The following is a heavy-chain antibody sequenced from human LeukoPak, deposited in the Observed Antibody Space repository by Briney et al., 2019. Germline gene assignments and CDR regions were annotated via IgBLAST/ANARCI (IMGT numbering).Heavy chain of an antibody. Sequence: GGSLRLSCAASGFSFSTYWMSWVRQAPGKGLELVANIKQDGSEKYYVDSVKGRFTISSDNAKNSLYLQMNSLRAEDTAVYYCARDHSSSWYGSWLYWGQGTLVTVSS. CDR2: IKQDGSEK. J-gene: IGHJ4*02. CDR1: GFSFSTYW. V-gene: IGHV3-7*04. D-gene: IGHD6-13*01. CDR3: ARDHSSSWYGSWLY.